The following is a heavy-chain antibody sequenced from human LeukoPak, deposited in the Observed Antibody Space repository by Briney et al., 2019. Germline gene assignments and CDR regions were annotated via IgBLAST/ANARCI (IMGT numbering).Heavy chain of an antibody. CDR3: ARVGGSYSFIFDY. Sequence: PSETLSLTCTVSGGSISSSSYCWGWIRKPPGKGLAWIGSIYYSGSTYYNPSLKSRVTISVDTSKNQFSLKLSSVTAADTAVYYCARVGGSYSFIFDYWGQGTLVTVSS. V-gene: IGHV4-39*07. D-gene: IGHD1-26*01. CDR2: IYYSGST. J-gene: IGHJ4*02. CDR1: GGSISSSSYC.